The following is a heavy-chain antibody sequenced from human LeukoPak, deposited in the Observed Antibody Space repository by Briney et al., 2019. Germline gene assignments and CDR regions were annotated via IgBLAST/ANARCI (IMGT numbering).Heavy chain of an antibody. CDR3: VKPNLAVAGTRYFDS. CDR2: INNYGDST. Sequence: GGSLRLSCSASGFTFSSYPMHWVRQAPGKGLEYVSAINNYGDSTYYADSVKGRLTISRDNSKNTLNLQMSSLRAEDTAVYSCVKPNLAVAGTRYFDSWGQGTLVTVSS. CDR1: GFTFSSYP. J-gene: IGHJ4*02. D-gene: IGHD6-19*01. V-gene: IGHV3-64D*06.